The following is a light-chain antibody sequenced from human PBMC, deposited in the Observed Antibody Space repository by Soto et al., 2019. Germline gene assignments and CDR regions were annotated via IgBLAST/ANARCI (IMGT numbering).Light chain of an antibody. CDR3: QVCYSLPPT. J-gene: IGKJ1*01. CDR1: QSISSY. CDR2: AAS. Sequence: DILMTHSPCSLSLYLEERVTMTCRASQSISSYLNWYQQKPGKAPKLLIYAASSWQSGVPSRFSGSGSGTDFTLTISCLQPEDFATYYCQVCYSLPPTFGQGAKVDI. V-gene: IGKV1-39*01.